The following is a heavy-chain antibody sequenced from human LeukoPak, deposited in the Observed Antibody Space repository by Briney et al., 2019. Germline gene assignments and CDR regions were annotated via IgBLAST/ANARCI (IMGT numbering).Heavy chain of an antibody. CDR1: GFTFTAYL. D-gene: IGHD3-22*01. Sequence: GGSLRLSCAASGFTFTAYLIHWVRQAPGKGLEWVAVMSSDGNAMFYADSVKCRFTISRDNSKNTLYLQMNSLRAEDTAVYYCVRESEYYFDHSASFDYWGQGTLVTVSS. J-gene: IGHJ4*02. CDR2: MSSDGNAM. V-gene: IGHV3-30-3*01. CDR3: VRESEYYFDHSASFDY.